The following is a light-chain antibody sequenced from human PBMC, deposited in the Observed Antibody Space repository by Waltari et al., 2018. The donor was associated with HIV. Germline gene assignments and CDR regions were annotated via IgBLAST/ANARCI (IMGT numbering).Light chain of an antibody. Sequence: QSVLTQPPSVSAAPGQRVTISCTGSSSNIGAGYDVHWYQHLPGTAPKLLIYDNNNRPSGVPDRFSGSKSGTSASLAITGLQAEDEADYYYQSYDSSLSGVIFGGGTKLTVL. J-gene: IGLJ2*01. CDR1: SSNIGAGYD. CDR2: DNN. CDR3: QSYDSSLSGVI. V-gene: IGLV1-40*01.